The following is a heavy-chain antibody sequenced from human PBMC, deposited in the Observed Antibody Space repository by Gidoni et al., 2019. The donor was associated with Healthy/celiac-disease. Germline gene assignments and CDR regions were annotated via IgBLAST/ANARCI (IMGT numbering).Heavy chain of an antibody. V-gene: IGHV3-23*01. CDR2: ISGSGGST. D-gene: IGHD3-22*01. CDR1: GFPFSSYA. Sequence: EVQLLESGGGLVQPGGSLRLSCAASGFPFSSYAMSWVRQAPGKGLEWVSAISGSGGSTYYADSVKGRFTISRDNSKNTLYLQMNSLRAEDTAVYYCAKDPRWLLLPDDAFDIWGQGTMVTVSS. CDR3: AKDPRWLLLPDDAFDI. J-gene: IGHJ3*02.